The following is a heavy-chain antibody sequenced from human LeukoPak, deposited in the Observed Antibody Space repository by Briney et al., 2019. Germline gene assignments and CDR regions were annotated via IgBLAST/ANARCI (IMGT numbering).Heavy chain of an antibody. V-gene: IGHV3-30*18. D-gene: IGHD3-22*01. CDR3: AKESGYYDSSGYYYGYFDY. CDR1: GFTFSSYS. Sequence: PGGSLRLSCAASGFTFSSYSMNWVRQAPGKGLEWVAVISYDGSNKYYADSVKGRFTISRDNSKNTLYLQMNSLRAEDTAVYYCAKESGYYDSSGYYYGYFDYWGQGTLVTVSS. J-gene: IGHJ4*02. CDR2: ISYDGSNK.